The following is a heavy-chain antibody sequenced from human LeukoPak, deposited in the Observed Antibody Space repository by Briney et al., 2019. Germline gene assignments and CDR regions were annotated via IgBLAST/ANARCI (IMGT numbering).Heavy chain of an antibody. D-gene: IGHD6-13*01. Sequence: SETLSLTCTVSGGSISSSSYYWGWIRQPPGKGLEWIGTMYYSGSTYYNPSLKSRVTISVDTSKNQFSLKLSSVTAADTAVYYCAGGDIAAVDYWGQGTLVTVSS. CDR1: GGSISSSSYY. V-gene: IGHV4-39*01. CDR2: MYYSGST. CDR3: AGGDIAAVDY. J-gene: IGHJ4*02.